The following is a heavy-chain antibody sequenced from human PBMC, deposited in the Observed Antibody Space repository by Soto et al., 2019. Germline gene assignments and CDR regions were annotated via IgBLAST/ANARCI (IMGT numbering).Heavy chain of an antibody. CDR3: ARGITIWQAFDY. J-gene: IGHJ4*02. CDR2: IYYSGST. CDR1: GGSISSYY. D-gene: IGHD3-9*01. Sequence: SETLSLTCTVSGGSISSYYWSWIRQPPGKGLEWIGYIYYSGSTNYNPSLKSRVTISVETSKNQFSLKLSSVTAAETAVYYCARGITIWQAFDYWGQGTLVTVS. V-gene: IGHV4-59*01.